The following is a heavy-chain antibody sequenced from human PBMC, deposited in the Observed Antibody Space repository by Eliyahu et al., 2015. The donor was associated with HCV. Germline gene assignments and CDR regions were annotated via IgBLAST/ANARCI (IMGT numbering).Heavy chain of an antibody. J-gene: IGHJ6*02. D-gene: IGHD2-21*02. CDR2: IWYDGSNK. Sequence: QVQLVESGGGVVQPGRSLRLSCAASGFTFSSYGMHWVRQAPGKGLEWVAVIWYDGSNKYYADSVKGRFTISRDNSKNTLYLQMNSLRAEDTAVYYCARDPDGDPRYGMDVWGQGTTVTVSS. CDR3: ARDPDGDPRYGMDV. V-gene: IGHV3-33*01. CDR1: GFTFSSYG.